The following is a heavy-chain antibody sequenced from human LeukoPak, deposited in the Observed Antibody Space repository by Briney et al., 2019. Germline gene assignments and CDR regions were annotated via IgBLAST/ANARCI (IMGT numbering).Heavy chain of an antibody. CDR1: GFTFSSYW. CDR2: IRYDGSNK. V-gene: IGHV3-30*02. CDR3: AKGRYSSGWYFDY. J-gene: IGHJ4*02. D-gene: IGHD6-19*01. Sequence: PGGSLRLSCAASGFTFSSYWMSWVRQAPGKGLEWAAFIRYDGSNKYYADSVKGRFTISRDNSKNTLYLQMNSLRAEDTAVYYCAKGRYSSGWYFDYWGQGTLVTVSS.